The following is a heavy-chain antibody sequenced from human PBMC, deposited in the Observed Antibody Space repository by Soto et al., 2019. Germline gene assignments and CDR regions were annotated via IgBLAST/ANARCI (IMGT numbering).Heavy chain of an antibody. V-gene: IGHV3-33*01. CDR1: GFTFMSHG. D-gene: IGHD5-12*01. CDR3: AREKDGYNWGLDY. Sequence: QVQLVESGGGVVQPVRSLRLSCVASGFTFMSHGMHWVRQAPGKGLEWVAVIWNDGKKQYYADYVKGRFTISRDNSRNTVSLQMNSLRVDDTSVSYCAREKDGYNWGLDYWGQGTLVTVSS. J-gene: IGHJ4*02. CDR2: IWNDGKKQ.